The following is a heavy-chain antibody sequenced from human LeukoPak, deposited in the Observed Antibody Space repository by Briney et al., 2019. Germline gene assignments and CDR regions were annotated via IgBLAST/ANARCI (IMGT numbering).Heavy chain of an antibody. V-gene: IGHV3-21*01. CDR2: ISASGNYI. CDR1: GFSFSSYS. CDR3: ARGLYCYGTDAFDI. D-gene: IGHD3-3*01. Sequence: TGGSLRLSCAAPGFSFSSYSMNWVRQAPGRGLEWVSSISASGNYIYYADSVKGRFTISRDSAENSLYLQMNSLGAEDTAVYYCARGLYCYGTDAFDIWGQGTMVTVS. J-gene: IGHJ3*02.